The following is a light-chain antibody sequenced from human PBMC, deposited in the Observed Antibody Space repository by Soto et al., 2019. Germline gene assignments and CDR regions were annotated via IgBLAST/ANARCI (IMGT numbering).Light chain of an antibody. CDR1: QSVSSSY. CDR2: GTS. V-gene: IGKV3-20*01. CDR3: QQYGSASWT. Sequence: EIVLTQSAGTLSLSPGERATLSCGASQSVSSSYLAWYQQKNGQAPRLLISGTSNRATGIPDRFSGSGYGTDFNLTISRLGPEDFAVYYCQQYGSASWTFGQGTKVDIK. J-gene: IGKJ1*01.